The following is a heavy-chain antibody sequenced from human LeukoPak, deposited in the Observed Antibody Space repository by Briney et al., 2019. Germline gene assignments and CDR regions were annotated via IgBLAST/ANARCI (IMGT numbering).Heavy chain of an antibody. Sequence: SETLSLTCTVSGGSISSYYWSWIRQPPGKGLEWIGYIYYSGSTNYNPSLKSRVTISVDTSKNQFSLKLSSVTAADTAIYYCARGAPGRLVGQHFDYWGQGALVTVSS. D-gene: IGHD6-6*01. V-gene: IGHV4-59*01. CDR1: GGSISSYY. CDR2: IYYSGST. CDR3: ARGAPGRLVGQHFDY. J-gene: IGHJ4*02.